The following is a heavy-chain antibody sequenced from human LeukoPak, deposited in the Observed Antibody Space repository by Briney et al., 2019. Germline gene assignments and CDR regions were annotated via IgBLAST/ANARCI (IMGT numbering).Heavy chain of an antibody. Sequence: GGSLRLSCVASGFTFSAYDKNWMRQAPGKGLEWISFIGTSGYTKYYADSVKGRFTISRDNAKNSLYLQMTSLGDEDTAVYYCGRPVSIDYWGQGTLVTVSS. CDR2: IGTSGYTK. J-gene: IGHJ4*02. CDR3: GRPVSIDY. CDR1: GFTFSAYD. D-gene: IGHD5/OR15-5a*01. V-gene: IGHV3-11*01.